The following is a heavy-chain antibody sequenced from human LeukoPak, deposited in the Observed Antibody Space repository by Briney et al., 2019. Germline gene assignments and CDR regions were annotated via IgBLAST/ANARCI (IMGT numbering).Heavy chain of an antibody. CDR3: ARGLSPYYGSGSYFYGMDV. CDR1: GYTFTSCD. CDR2: MNPNSGNT. J-gene: IGHJ6*02. V-gene: IGHV1-8*01. D-gene: IGHD3-10*01. Sequence: ASAKVSCKASGYTFTSCDINWVRQATGQGLEWMGWMNPNSGNTGYAQKFQGRVTMTRNTSISTAYMELSSLRSEDTAVYYCARGLSPYYGSGSYFYGMDVWGQGTTVTVSS.